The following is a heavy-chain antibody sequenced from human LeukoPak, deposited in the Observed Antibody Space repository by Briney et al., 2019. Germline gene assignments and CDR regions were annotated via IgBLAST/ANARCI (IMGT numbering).Heavy chain of an antibody. CDR1: GFTFSSYA. CDR2: ISGSGGST. V-gene: IGHV3-23*01. J-gene: IGHJ4*02. Sequence: GGSLRLSCAASGFTFSSYAMSWVRQAPGKGLEWVSTISGSGGSTYYADSVKGRFTISRDNSKNILFLQMNSLRAEATAVYYCAKGYGGSWYFDYWGQGTLVTVSS. CDR3: AKGYGGSWYFDY. D-gene: IGHD6-13*01.